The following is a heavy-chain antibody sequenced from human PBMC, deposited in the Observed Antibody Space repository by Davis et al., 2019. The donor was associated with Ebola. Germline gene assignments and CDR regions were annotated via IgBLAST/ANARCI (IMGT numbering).Heavy chain of an antibody. CDR3: YSYGDFDY. CDR2: IYYSGST. CDR1: GGSISSSSYY. Sequence: SETLSLTCPVSGGSISSSSYYWGWIRQPPGKGLEWIGSIYYSGSTYYNPSLKSRVTISVDTSKNQFSLKLSSVTAADTAVYYCYSYGDFDYWGQGTLVTVSS. V-gene: IGHV4-39*01. J-gene: IGHJ4*02. D-gene: IGHD5-18*01.